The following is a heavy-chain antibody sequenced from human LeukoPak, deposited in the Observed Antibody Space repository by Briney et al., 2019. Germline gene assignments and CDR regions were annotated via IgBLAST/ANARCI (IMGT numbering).Heavy chain of an antibody. D-gene: IGHD4-17*01. V-gene: IGHV1-2*02. J-gene: IGHJ4*02. CDR3: ARYGDPSFDY. CDR1: GYTFTSYG. CDR2: INPNSGDT. Sequence: ASVKVSCKASGYTFTSYGISWVRQAPGQGLEWMGWINPNSGDTNYAQKFQGRVTMTRDTSITSAYMELSRLRSDDTAVYYCARYGDPSFDYWGQGTLITVSS.